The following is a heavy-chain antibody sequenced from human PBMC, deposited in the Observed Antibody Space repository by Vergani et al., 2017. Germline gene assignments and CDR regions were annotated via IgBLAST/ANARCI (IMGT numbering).Heavy chain of an antibody. CDR2: IYTSGST. D-gene: IGHD2-8*01. CDR3: AGACTNGVCSYYFDY. Sequence: QVQLQESGPGLVKPSQTLSLTCTVSGGSISSGSYYWSSIRQPAGKGLEWIGRIYTSGSTNYNPSLKSRVTMSVDTSKNQFSLKLSSVTAADTAVYYCAGACTNGVCSYYFDYWGQGTLVTVSS. V-gene: IGHV4-61*02. J-gene: IGHJ4*02. CDR1: GGSISSGSYY.